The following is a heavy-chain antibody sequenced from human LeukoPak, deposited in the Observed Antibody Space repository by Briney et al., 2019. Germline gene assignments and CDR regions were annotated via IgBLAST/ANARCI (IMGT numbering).Heavy chain of an antibody. Sequence: FTXXXYAMIWVRQAPGKGLEWVSAITGSCGNRFYAGSVKGRFTISRHNSRNTLYLQMNSLRGDDTAVYYCAKDPNGDYIGAFDFQRWGQGTQVTVSS. CDR3: AKDPNGDYIGAFDFQR. CDR1: FTXXXYA. V-gene: IGHV3-23*01. CDR2: ITGSCGNR. D-gene: IGHD4-17*01. J-gene: IGHJ1*01.